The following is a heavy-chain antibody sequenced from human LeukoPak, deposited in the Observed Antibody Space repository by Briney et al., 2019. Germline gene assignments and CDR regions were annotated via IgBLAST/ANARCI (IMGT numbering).Heavy chain of an antibody. Sequence: ASVKVSCKASGYPFTDYYMHWIRQARGQGLAWMGWTNPNTGDTNYPQKFQGRVTMTTDTSISTAYMDLSRLSSDDTAVYYCATLVRGSNSYYPYWGQGTLVTVSS. CDR1: GYPFTDYY. CDR2: TNPNTGDT. CDR3: ATLVRGSNSYYPY. V-gene: IGHV1-2*02. J-gene: IGHJ4*02. D-gene: IGHD3-10*01.